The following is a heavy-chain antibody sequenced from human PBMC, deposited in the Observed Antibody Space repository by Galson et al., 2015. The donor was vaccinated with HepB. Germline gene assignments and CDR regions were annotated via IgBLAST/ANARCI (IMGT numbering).Heavy chain of an antibody. CDR1: GYRFTNYW. J-gene: IGHJ6*02. V-gene: IGHV5-51*03. CDR3: ARLGVGATSNGHYGMDF. D-gene: IGHD1-26*01. CDR2: IYPGDSDT. Sequence: QSGAEVKKPGESLKISCKGSGYRFTNYWIGWVRQMPGKGLEWMGIIYPGDSDTRYSPSFQGQVTISADNSISTAYLQWSTLKASDTAMYYCARLGVGATSNGHYGMDFWGQGTTVTVSS.